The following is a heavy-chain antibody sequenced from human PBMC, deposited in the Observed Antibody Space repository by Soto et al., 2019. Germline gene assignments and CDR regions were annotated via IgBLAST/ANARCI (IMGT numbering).Heavy chain of an antibody. CDR3: ARGHSSSWYRINWFDP. J-gene: IGHJ5*02. CDR1: GFTFSSYG. CDR2: IFYDGSNN. V-gene: IGHV3-33*08. D-gene: IGHD6-13*01. Sequence: GGSLRLSCAASGFTFSSYGMHWVRQAPGKGPEWVAVIFYDGSNNYYSDSVKGRFTISRDNVMDSLYLQMNSLRAEDTAVYYCARGHSSSWYRINWFDPWGQGTLVTVSS.